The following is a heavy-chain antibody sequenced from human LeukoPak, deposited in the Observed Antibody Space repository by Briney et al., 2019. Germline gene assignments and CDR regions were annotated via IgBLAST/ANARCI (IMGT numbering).Heavy chain of an antibody. CDR3: ARDGYKDRYFDY. D-gene: IGHD5-24*01. J-gene: IGHJ4*02. CDR2: IKQDESEK. CDR1: GFTFTNYW. Sequence: GGSLRLSCTASGFTFTNYWMSWVRQAPGEGLEWVANIKQDESEKHYVDSLRGRFTISRDNAKNSVFLQVNSLRAEDTAVYYCARDGYKDRYFDYWGQGTLVTVSS. V-gene: IGHV3-7*01.